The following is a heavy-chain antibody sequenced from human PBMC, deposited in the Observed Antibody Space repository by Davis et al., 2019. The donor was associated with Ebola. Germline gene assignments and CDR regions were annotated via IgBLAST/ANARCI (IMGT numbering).Heavy chain of an antibody. CDR3: ARVAGSYGSGSFYYAY. D-gene: IGHD3-10*01. V-gene: IGHV3-21*01. Sequence: GESLKISCAASGFTFSKYTMNWVRQAPGKGLEWVSSNSSSSTYIYYADSVKGRFTISRDNAKKSLYLQMNSLRVEDTAVYYCARVAGSYGSGSFYYAYWGQGTLVTVSS. J-gene: IGHJ4*02. CDR1: GFTFSKYT. CDR2: NSSSSTYI.